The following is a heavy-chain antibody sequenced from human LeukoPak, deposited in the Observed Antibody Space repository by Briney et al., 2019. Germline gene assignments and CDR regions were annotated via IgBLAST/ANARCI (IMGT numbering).Heavy chain of an antibody. CDR3: ARVSRTTMVRGVITFDF. CDR1: GYTFTSYG. Sequence: SVKVSCKASGYTFTSYGISWVRQAPGQGLEWMGGIIPIFGTANYAQKFQGRVTITADASTSTAYMELSSLRSEDTAVYYCARVSRTTMVRGVITFDFWGQGTLVTVSS. V-gene: IGHV1-69*13. CDR2: IIPIFGTA. D-gene: IGHD3-10*01. J-gene: IGHJ4*02.